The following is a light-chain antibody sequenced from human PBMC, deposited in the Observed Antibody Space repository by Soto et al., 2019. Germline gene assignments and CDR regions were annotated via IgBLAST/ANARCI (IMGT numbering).Light chain of an antibody. CDR2: EVS. Sequence: QSALTQPPSVSGSPGQSVTISCTGTSSDVGSYNRVSWYQQPPGTAPKLMIYEVSNRPSGVPDRFSGAKSSNTASLPISGLQAEDEADYYCSSYTSSSTYVFGTGTKVTVL. V-gene: IGLV2-18*02. CDR1: SSDVGSYNR. J-gene: IGLJ1*01. CDR3: SSYTSSSTYV.